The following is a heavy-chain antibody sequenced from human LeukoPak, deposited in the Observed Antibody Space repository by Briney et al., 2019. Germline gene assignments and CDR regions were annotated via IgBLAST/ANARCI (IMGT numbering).Heavy chain of an antibody. J-gene: IGHJ4*02. Sequence: GGSLRLSCAASGFTFSSYEMNWVRQAPGKGLEWVSYISSSSNTIYYADSVKGRFTISRDNAKNSLYLQMNSLRAEDTAVYYCARDWVTFDYWGQGTLVTVSS. V-gene: IGHV3-48*01. CDR1: GFTFSSYE. D-gene: IGHD5-18*01. CDR2: ISSSSNTI. CDR3: ARDWVTFDY.